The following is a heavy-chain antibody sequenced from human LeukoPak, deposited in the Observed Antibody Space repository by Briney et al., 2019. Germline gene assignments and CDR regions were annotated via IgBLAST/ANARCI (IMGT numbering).Heavy chain of an antibody. V-gene: IGHV4-34*01. Sequence: SETLSLTCAVYGGSFSGYYWSWIRQPPGKGLEWLGEINHSGSTYYNPSLKSRVTISVDTSKNQFSLKLSSVTAADTAVYYCARQGGYSSSWYFDYWGQGTLVTVSS. CDR2: INHSGST. J-gene: IGHJ4*02. CDR3: ARQGGYSSSWYFDY. D-gene: IGHD6-13*01. CDR1: GGSFSGYY.